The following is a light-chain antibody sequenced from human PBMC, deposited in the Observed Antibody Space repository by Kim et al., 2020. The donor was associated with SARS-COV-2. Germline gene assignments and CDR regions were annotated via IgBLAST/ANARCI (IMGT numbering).Light chain of an antibody. CDR2: GKN. V-gene: IGLV3-19*01. Sequence: VALGQTVRITCQGDSLRSYYASWYQQKPGQAPILVIYGKNNRPSGIPDRFSGSSSGNTASLTITGTQAGDEADYYCNSRDSNNNVLFGGGTKVTVL. CDR1: SLRSYY. CDR3: NSRDSNNNVL. J-gene: IGLJ2*01.